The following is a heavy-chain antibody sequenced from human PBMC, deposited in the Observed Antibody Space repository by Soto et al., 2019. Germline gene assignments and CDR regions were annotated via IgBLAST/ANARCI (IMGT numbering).Heavy chain of an antibody. CDR2: HSGSGGST. V-gene: IGHV3-23*01. Sequence: EVQLLEWGGRLVQPGGSLRLSCAASGFTFSSYAMSWVRQAPGKGLEWVSAHSGSGGSTYYADPVKGRFTIARYNSKNSLFLKMNSLRAVDTAVYYCAKGSNSGVIATIGLAYWGQGTLVTVST. CDR3: AKGSNSGVIATIGLAY. D-gene: IGHD2-21*01. CDR1: GFTFSSYA. J-gene: IGHJ4*02.